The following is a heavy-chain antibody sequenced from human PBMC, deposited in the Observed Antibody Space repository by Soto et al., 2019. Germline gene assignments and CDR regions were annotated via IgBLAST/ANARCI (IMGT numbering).Heavy chain of an antibody. CDR2: IYWDDDK. V-gene: IGHV2-5*02. Sequence: QITLKESGPALVKPTQPLPLTRTFSGSSPSTSGVGVGWMRQPQGKALEGLALIYWDDDKLYRPSLKSRLTITKDTSKNQGVLTMTTVDPVDTATYYCAHRPSYCSGGSCYSGFDYWGQGTLVTVSS. J-gene: IGHJ4*02. CDR3: AHRPSYCSGGSCYSGFDY. CDR1: GSSPSTSGVG. D-gene: IGHD2-15*01.